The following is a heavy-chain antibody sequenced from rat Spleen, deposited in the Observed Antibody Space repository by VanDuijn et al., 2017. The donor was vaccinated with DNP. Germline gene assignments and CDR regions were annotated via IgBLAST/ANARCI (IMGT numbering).Heavy chain of an antibody. CDR2: ITNTGGST. V-gene: IGHV5-31*01. D-gene: IGHD1-9*01. J-gene: IGHJ2*01. Sequence: EVQLVESGGGPVQPGRSLKLSCAASGFTFSNYWMTWIRQAPGKGLEWVASITNTGGSTYYPDSVKGRFTISRDNAKSTQYLQMDSLRSEDTATYYCARQAYYGYNDYFDYWGQGVMVTVSS. CDR1: GFTFSNYW. CDR3: ARQAYYGYNDYFDY.